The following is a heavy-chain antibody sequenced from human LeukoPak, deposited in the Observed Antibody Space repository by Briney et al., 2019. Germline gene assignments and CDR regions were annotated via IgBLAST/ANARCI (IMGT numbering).Heavy chain of an antibody. D-gene: IGHD1-26*01. Sequence: PGGTLRLSCAASGFTFSSYGMSWVRQAPGKGLEWVSAISGSGGSTYYADSVKGRFTVSRDNSKNTLYLQMNSLRAEDTAVYYCAKDFPEWELLAAFDYWGQGTLVTVSS. CDR1: GFTFSSYG. CDR2: ISGSGGST. CDR3: AKDFPEWELLAAFDY. V-gene: IGHV3-23*01. J-gene: IGHJ4*02.